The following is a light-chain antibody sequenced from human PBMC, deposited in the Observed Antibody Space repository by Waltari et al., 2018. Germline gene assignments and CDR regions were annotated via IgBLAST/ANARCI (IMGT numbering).Light chain of an antibody. CDR2: DAS. Sequence: DIHITQSPSSLSASVGVRVTLTCQASQGIVYFLNWYQHKPGKAPKLLIYDASNLETGVPSRFSGSGSGTDFTFTITSLQPEDIATYYCQQYHNFPLTFGQGTRLEIK. CDR1: QGIVYF. CDR3: QQYHNFPLT. V-gene: IGKV1-33*01. J-gene: IGKJ5*01.